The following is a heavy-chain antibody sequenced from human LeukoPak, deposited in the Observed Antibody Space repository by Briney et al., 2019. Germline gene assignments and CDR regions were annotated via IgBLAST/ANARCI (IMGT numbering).Heavy chain of an antibody. CDR2: ISGSGGST. J-gene: IGHJ5*02. D-gene: IGHD6-19*01. CDR3: AKDRATVWLVRKGNWFHP. V-gene: IGHV3-23*01. CDR1: GFTFSSYA. Sequence: GGSLRLSCAASGFTFSSYAMSWVRQAPGKGLEWVSAISGSGGSTYYADSVKGRFTISRDNSKNTLYLQMNSLRAEDTAVYYCAKDRATVWLVRKGNWFHPWGQGNLINVSS.